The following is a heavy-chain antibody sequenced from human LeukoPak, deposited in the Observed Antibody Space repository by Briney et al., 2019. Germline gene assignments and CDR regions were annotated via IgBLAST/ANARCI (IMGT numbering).Heavy chain of an antibody. D-gene: IGHD3-10*01. CDR1: GYSISNGYY. V-gene: IGHV4-38-2*02. J-gene: IGHJ4*02. CDR2: IYHSGST. Sequence: SETLSLTCGVSGYSISNGYYWGWIRPPPGKGLEWIGSIYHSGSTSYNASLKSRVTISVDTSKNQFSLKLTSVTAADTAVYYCAREWGSGSYYNWYNFDFWGQGTLVTVSS. CDR3: AREWGSGSYYNWYNFDF.